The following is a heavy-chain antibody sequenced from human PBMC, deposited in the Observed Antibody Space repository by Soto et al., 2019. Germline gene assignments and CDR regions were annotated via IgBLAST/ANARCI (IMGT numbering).Heavy chain of an antibody. Sequence: QVQLVQSGAEVKKPGSSVKVSCKASGDTFSSYAISWVRQAPGQELEWMGGIIPIFGTANYAPKFEGRVTITAAESTSTAYMELSSLRSEDTAVYYCARDGSGSRSRASPVDVWGQGTTVSVSS. D-gene: IGHD3-22*01. CDR1: GDTFSSYA. CDR2: IIPIFGTA. V-gene: IGHV1-69*01. CDR3: ARDGSGSRSRASPVDV. J-gene: IGHJ6*02.